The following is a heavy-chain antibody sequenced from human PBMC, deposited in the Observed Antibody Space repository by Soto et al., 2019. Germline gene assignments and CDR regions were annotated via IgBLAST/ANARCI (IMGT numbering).Heavy chain of an antibody. CDR2: ISPGADVS. CDR1: GFTFSSFV. Sequence: EVQLLESGGGLVQPGGSLRLSCAASGFTFSSFVVNWVRQAPGKGLEWVSTISPGADVSHYTDSVKGRFTIFRDNSRRTLHLQMDSLRVEDAAVYFSVRRAITATTKWGAFDVWGQGTAVTVSS. V-gene: IGHV3-23*01. CDR3: VRRAITATTKWGAFDV. D-gene: IGHD1-20*01. J-gene: IGHJ3*01.